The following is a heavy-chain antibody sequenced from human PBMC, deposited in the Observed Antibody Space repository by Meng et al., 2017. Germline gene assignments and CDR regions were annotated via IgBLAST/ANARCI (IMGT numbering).Heavy chain of an antibody. CDR1: GFTFSSYG. V-gene: IGHV3-33*08. Sequence: QVELVESVGGLVKPGWSLRLSCVASGFTFSSYGMHWVRQAPGKGLEWVAVIWYDGSNKYYADSVKGRFTISRDNSKNTLYLQMNSLRAEDTAVYYCATHCTNGVCYSYWGQGTLVTVSS. J-gene: IGHJ4*02. D-gene: IGHD2-8*01. CDR2: IWYDGSNK. CDR3: ATHCTNGVCYSY.